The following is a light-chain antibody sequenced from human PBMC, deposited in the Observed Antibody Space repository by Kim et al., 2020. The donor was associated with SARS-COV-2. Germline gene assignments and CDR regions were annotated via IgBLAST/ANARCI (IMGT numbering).Light chain of an antibody. CDR2: GAS. CDR3: QQYGSSPPYT. CDR1: QSVSSSY. J-gene: IGKJ2*01. Sequence: EIVLTQSPGTLSLSPGERATLSCRASQSVSSSYLAWYQQKPGQAPRLLTYGASSRATGIPDRFSGSGSGANFTLTISRLEPEDFAVYYCQQYGSSPPYTFGQETKLEI. V-gene: IGKV3-20*01.